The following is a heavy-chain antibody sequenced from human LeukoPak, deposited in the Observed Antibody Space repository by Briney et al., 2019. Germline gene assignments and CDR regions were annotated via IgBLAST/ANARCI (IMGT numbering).Heavy chain of an antibody. CDR1: GFTFFNYA. CDR2: ITSGGDT. J-gene: IGHJ4*02. Sequence: PGGSLRLSCAASGFTFFNYAMSWVRQAPGKGLEWVSGITSGGDTFYSDSVKGRFTISRDNSKNMVFLQMNSLGAADTAIYYCAKEIGSIGLPAFDYWGQGTLVTVSS. CDR3: AKEIGSIGLPAFDY. V-gene: IGHV3-23*01. D-gene: IGHD2-15*01.